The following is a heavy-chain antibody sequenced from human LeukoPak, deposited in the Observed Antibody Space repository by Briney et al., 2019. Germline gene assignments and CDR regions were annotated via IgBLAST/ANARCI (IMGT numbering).Heavy chain of an antibody. CDR3: ARDEVWGSGSYYNELDY. CDR1: GFTFSRYN. CDR2: ISSSGNYI. D-gene: IGHD3-10*01. Sequence: GGSLRLSCAASGFTFSRYNMDWVRQAPGKGLEWVSFISSSGNYIYYADSVKGRFTISRDNSKNTLYLQMNSLRAEDTAVYYCARDEVWGSGSYYNELDYWGQGTLVTVSS. V-gene: IGHV3-21*01. J-gene: IGHJ4*02.